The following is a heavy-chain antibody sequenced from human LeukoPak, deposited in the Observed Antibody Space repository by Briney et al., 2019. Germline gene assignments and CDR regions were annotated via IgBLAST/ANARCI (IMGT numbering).Heavy chain of an antibody. CDR2: NSPNTGGT. J-gene: IGHJ5*02. D-gene: IGHD5-12*01. V-gene: IGHV1-2*02. CDR3: AKVGGYGHLDL. Sequence: ASVKVSCKASGYTFTDYYIHWVRQAPGQGLEWMGWNSPNTGGTKYAQKFQGRVTMTRDTSITTAYVELSGLTSDDTAIYYCAKVGGYGHLDLWGQGTLVTVSS. CDR1: GYTFTDYY.